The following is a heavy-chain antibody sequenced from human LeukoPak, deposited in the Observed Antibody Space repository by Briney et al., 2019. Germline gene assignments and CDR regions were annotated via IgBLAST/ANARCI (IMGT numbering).Heavy chain of an antibody. CDR2: ISPSGITT. J-gene: IGHJ4*02. V-gene: IGHV3-11*04. D-gene: IGHD1-26*01. Sequence: GGSLRLSCAASGFTSSDYYMTWIRQAPGKGLEWVSYISPSGITTYYTDSVKGRFTISRDNAKNSLSLQINSLRVDDTALYYCARAYTGSFSGTLQYWGRGTLVTVSS. CDR1: GFTSSDYY. CDR3: ARAYTGSFSGTLQY.